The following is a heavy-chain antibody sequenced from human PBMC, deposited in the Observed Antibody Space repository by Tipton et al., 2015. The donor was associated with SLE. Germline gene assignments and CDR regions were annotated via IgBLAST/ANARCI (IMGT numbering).Heavy chain of an antibody. CDR1: GGSISSSSYY. D-gene: IGHD3-10*01. Sequence: LRLSCTVSGGSISSSSYYWGWIRQPPGKGLEWIGSIYYSGSTYYNPSLKSRVTISVDTSKNQFSLKLSSVTAADTAVYYCAGLPGGADAFDIWGQGTMVTVSS. J-gene: IGHJ3*02. CDR3: AGLPGGADAFDI. CDR2: IYYSGST. V-gene: IGHV4-39*07.